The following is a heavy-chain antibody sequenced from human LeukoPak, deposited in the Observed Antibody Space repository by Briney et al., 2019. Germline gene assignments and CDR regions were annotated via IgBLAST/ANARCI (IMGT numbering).Heavy chain of an antibody. CDR2: IIPIFGTA. CDR3: ARDQNDGMDY. D-gene: IGHD4-23*01. CDR1: GGTFSSYA. J-gene: IGHJ4*02. Sequence: ASVKVSCKASGGTFSSYAISWVRQAPGQGLEWMGGIIPIFGTADYAQKFQGRVTITADESTSTAYMELSSLRSEDTAVYYCARDQNDGMDYWGQGTPVTVSS. V-gene: IGHV1-69*13.